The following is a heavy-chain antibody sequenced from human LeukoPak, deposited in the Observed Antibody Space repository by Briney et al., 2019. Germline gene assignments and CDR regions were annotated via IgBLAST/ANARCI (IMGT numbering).Heavy chain of an antibody. Sequence: GGSLRLSCEASGFTFSSYWMSWVRQAPGKGLEWVANIRDDGGEIYYVDSVKGRFTISRDNAKNSMYLQMNNLRAEDTAVYYCARDYYASGSHDYWGQGTLVTVSS. CDR1: GFTFSSYW. V-gene: IGHV3-7*01. J-gene: IGHJ4*02. CDR2: IRDDGGEI. CDR3: ARDYYASGSHDY. D-gene: IGHD3-10*01.